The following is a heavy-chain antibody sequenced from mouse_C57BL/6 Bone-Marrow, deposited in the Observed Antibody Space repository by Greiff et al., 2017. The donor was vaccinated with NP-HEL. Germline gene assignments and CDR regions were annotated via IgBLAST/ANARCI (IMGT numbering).Heavy chain of an antibody. V-gene: IGHV1-19*01. D-gene: IGHD1-1*01. J-gene: IGHJ3*01. CDR1: GYTFTDYY. CDR3: ARGRYGSSFPWFAY. CDR2: INPYNGGT. Sequence: VQLQQSGPVLVKPGASVKMSCKASGYTFTDYYMNWVKQSHGKSLEWIGVINPYNGGTSYNQKFKGKATLTVDKSSSTAYMELNSLTSEASAVYYCARGRYGSSFPWFAYWGQGTLVTVSA.